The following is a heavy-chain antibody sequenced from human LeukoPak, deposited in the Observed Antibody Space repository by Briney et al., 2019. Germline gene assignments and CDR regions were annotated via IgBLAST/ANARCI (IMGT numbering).Heavy chain of an antibody. V-gene: IGHV4-4*07. CDR2: IYTSGST. J-gene: IGHJ5*02. CDR1: GGSISSYY. CDR3: ARERTNYYDRDYNWFDP. D-gene: IGHD3-22*01. Sequence: SETLSLTCTVSGGSISSYYWSWLRQPAGKGLEWIGRIYTSGSTNYNPSLKSRVTMSVDTSKNQFSLKLSSVTAADTAVYYCARERTNYYDRDYNWFDPWGQGTLVTVSS.